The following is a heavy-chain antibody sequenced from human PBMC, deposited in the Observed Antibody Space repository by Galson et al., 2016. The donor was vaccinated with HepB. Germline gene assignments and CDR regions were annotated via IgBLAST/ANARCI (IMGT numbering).Heavy chain of an antibody. CDR3: AKVKGRYGDLGPGYGLDV. CDR1: GFTFRSYG. V-gene: IGHV3-30*18. D-gene: IGHD4-17*01. CDR2: ISYDGSNK. J-gene: IGHJ6*02. Sequence: LRLSCAASGFTFRSYGMHWVRQAPGKGLEWVAVISYDGSNKYYADSVKGRFTISRDNSKNTLYLQLNSLRAEDTAGYYCAKVKGRYGDLGPGYGLDVWGQGTTVTVAS.